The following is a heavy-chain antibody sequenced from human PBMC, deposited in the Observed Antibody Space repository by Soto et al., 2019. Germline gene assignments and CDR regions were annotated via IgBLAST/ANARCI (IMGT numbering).Heavy chain of an antibody. D-gene: IGHD3-3*01. CDR3: ATRITVFGLLIPPFDP. CDR2: IFPNGNT. Sequence: KPSETLSLTCTVSRGYVNTFHWSWVRQPAGKGLEWIGRIFPNGNTDYSPSLKSRVTLSVDTSKNQISLNLTSVTAADMAVYYCATRITVFGLLIPPFDPWGQGTQVTVSS. J-gene: IGHJ5*02. CDR1: RGYVNTFH. V-gene: IGHV4-4*07.